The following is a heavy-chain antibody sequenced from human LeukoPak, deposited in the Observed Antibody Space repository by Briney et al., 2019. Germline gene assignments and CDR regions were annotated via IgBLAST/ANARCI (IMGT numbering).Heavy chain of an antibody. CDR1: EHSFTSYW. V-gene: IGHV5-51*01. D-gene: IGHD6-13*01. Sequence: GESLKIPCKGSEHSFTSYWIGWVRQMPGKGLEWMGIIYPDDSDTRYSPSFQGQVTISADKSISTAYLQWSSLKASDTAMYYCARYSSSWFHAFDIWGQGTMVTVSS. CDR2: IYPDDSDT. CDR3: ARYSSSWFHAFDI. J-gene: IGHJ3*02.